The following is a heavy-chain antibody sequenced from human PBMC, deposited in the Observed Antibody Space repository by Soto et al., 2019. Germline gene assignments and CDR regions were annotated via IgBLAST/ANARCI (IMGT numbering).Heavy chain of an antibody. CDR3: ARAPTRLLDGIPENHDHGMDV. CDR2: INPNSSET. J-gene: IGHJ6*02. D-gene: IGHD3-3*01. Sequence: AVKVSCKPSGHSFSASYMHLVRQAPGQGLEWMGWINPNSSETKYAQKFQGRVTMTRDRSIRTVYMELSSLRSDDTAVYDCARAPTRLLDGIPENHDHGMDVWG. CDR1: GHSFSASY. V-gene: IGHV1-2*02.